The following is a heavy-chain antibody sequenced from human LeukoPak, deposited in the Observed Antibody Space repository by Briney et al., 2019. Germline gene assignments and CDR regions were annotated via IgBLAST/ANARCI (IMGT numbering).Heavy chain of an antibody. J-gene: IGHJ4*02. CDR3: AKQRDYYDSSGYYRGYYFDY. Sequence: GGSLRLSCAASGFAFNTYAMHWFRQAPGKGLEWVAVISFDGNTIHYADSVKGRFTVSRDNPKNTLYLQMNSLRAEDTAVYYCAKQRDYYDSSGYYRGYYFDYWGQGTLVTVSS. CDR1: GFAFNTYA. V-gene: IGHV3-30-3*02. CDR2: ISFDGNTI. D-gene: IGHD3-22*01.